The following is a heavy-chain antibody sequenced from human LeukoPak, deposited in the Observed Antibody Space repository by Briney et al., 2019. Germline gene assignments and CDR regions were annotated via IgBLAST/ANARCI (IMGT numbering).Heavy chain of an antibody. CDR3: ARQSSGWWDY. D-gene: IGHD6-19*01. CDR2: IYYSGST. CDR1: GGSISSSSYY. J-gene: IGHJ4*02. Sequence: PSETLSITCAVSGGSISSSSYYWGWIRQPPGKGLEWIGSIYYSGSTYYNPSRKSRVTISVDTSKNQFSLKLSSVTAADTAVYYCARQSSGWWDYWGQGTLVTVSS. V-gene: IGHV4-39*01.